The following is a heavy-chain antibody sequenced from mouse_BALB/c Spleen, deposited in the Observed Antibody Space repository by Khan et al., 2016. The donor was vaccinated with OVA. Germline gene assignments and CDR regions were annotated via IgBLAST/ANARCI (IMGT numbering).Heavy chain of an antibody. CDR1: GYTFTSYW. Sequence: VELVESGAELARPGASVKLSCKSSGYTFTSYWMQWVKQRPGQGLEWIGAIYPGDGDTRYTQKFKGKATLTADKSSSTAYMQLSSLASEDSAVYYCASYRYDYFDYWGQGTTLTVSS. V-gene: IGHV1-87*01. CDR3: ASYRYDYFDY. J-gene: IGHJ2*01. D-gene: IGHD2-14*01. CDR2: IYPGDGDT.